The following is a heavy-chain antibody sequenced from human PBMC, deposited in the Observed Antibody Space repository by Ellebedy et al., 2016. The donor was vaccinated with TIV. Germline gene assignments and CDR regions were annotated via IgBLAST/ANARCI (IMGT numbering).Heavy chain of an antibody. J-gene: IGHJ6*02. CDR3: TRTLIRGRPGMDV. CDR2: MNPNSGNT. CDR1: GYTFTSFD. V-gene: IGHV1-8*01. Sequence: ASVKVSCXASGYTFTSFDINWVRQATGQGLESLGWMNPNSGNTGYAQKFQGRVTMTRDNSISTVYMELTSLSSEDTAVYYCTRTLIRGRPGMDVWGQGTTVTVSS. D-gene: IGHD3-10*01.